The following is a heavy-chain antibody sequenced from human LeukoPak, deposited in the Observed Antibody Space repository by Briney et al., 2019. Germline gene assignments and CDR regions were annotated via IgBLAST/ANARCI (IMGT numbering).Heavy chain of an antibody. J-gene: IGHJ4*02. CDR3: ARAPPTGTFWSGYSFDY. CDR1: GGSISSGGYY. CDR2: IYYSGNT. D-gene: IGHD3-3*01. Sequence: PSETLSLTCTVSGGSISSGGYYWGWIRQPPGKGLEWIGSIYYSGNTYDSPSLKSRVTTSVDTSKNQFSLKLSSVTAADTAVYYCARAPPTGTFWSGYSFDYWGQGTLVTVSS. V-gene: IGHV4-39*07.